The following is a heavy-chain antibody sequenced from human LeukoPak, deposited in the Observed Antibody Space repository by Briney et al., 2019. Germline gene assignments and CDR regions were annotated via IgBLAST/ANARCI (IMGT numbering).Heavy chain of an antibody. J-gene: IGHJ4*02. CDR2: IKQDGSEK. D-gene: IGHD3-10*01. CDR3: ARVKGLLWFGELSYFDY. CDR1: GFTFSSYW. Sequence: PGGSLRLSCAASGFTFSSYWMSWVRQAPGKGLEWVANIKQDGSEKYYVDSVKGRFTISRDNAKNSLYLQMNSLRAEDTALYYCARVKGLLWFGELSYFDYWGQGTLVTVSS. V-gene: IGHV3-7*03.